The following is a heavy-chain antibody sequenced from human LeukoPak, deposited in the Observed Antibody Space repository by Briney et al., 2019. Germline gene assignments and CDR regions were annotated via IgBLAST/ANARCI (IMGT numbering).Heavy chain of an antibody. Sequence: ASVTVSCKASGYTFTGYYMHWVRQAPGQGLEWMGWINPNSGGTNYAQKFQGRVTMTRDTSISTAYMELSRLRSDDTAVYYCARDSSPIPDYYDSSGYYGMDVWGQGTTVTVSS. CDR1: GYTFTGYY. CDR3: ARDSSPIPDYYDSSGYYGMDV. D-gene: IGHD3-22*01. CDR2: INPNSGGT. J-gene: IGHJ6*02. V-gene: IGHV1-2*02.